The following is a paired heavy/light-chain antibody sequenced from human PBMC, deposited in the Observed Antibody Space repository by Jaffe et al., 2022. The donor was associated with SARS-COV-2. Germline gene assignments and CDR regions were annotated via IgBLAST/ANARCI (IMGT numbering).Heavy chain of an antibody. CDR3: ARGRVYANDFDY. CDR2: IIPIFGTP. Sequence: QVQLVQSGAEVKKPGSSVRVSCKASGDTFSNYAIIWVRQAPGQGLEWMGGIIPIFGTPNYAQKFQGRVTITADESTNTAYMELSSLRSEDTAVYYCARGRVYANDFDYWGQGTLVSVSS. J-gene: IGHJ4*02. D-gene: IGHD2-8*01. CDR1: GDTFSNYA. V-gene: IGHV1-69*01.
Light chain of an antibody. CDR3: NSRDSSGNLVV. V-gene: IGLV3-19*01. CDR2: SKN. Sequence: SSELTQDPAVSVALGQTVRITCQGDSLRKYYASWYQQKPGQAPVLVIYSKNNRPSGIPDRFSGSNSGNTASLTITGAQAEDEADYYCNSRDSSGNLVVFGGGTKLTVL. CDR1: SLRKYY. J-gene: IGLJ2*01.